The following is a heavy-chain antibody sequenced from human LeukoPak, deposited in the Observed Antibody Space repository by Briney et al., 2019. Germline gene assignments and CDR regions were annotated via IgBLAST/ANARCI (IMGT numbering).Heavy chain of an antibody. CDR3: AKVNRYSSSWYPPWDY. Sequence: QPGGSLRLSCAASGFTFSSYGMHWVRPAPGKGLEWVAFIRYDGSNKYYADSVKGRFTISRDNSKNTLYLQMNSLRAEDTAVYYCAKVNRYSSSWYPPWDYWGQGTLVTVSS. CDR2: IRYDGSNK. J-gene: IGHJ4*02. CDR1: GFTFSSYG. V-gene: IGHV3-30*02. D-gene: IGHD6-13*01.